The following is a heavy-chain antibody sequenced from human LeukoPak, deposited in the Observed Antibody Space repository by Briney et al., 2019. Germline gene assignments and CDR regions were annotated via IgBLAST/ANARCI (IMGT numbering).Heavy chain of an antibody. Sequence: SETLSLTCTVSGGSISSYYWSWIRQPPGKGLEWIGYIYYSGSTNYNPSLKSRVTISVDTSKNQFSLKLSSVTAADTAVYYCARDKGWFGELGYWGQGTLVTVSS. CDR3: ARDKGWFGELGY. D-gene: IGHD3-10*01. CDR2: IYYSGST. CDR1: GGSISSYY. J-gene: IGHJ4*02. V-gene: IGHV4-59*01.